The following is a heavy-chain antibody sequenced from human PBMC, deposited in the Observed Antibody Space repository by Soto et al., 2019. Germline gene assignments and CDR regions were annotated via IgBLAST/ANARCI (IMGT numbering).Heavy chain of an antibody. D-gene: IGHD2-15*01. CDR1: GFTFSDYD. CDR3: ARYCSTGSCSDY. Sequence: GGSLRLSCAASGFTFSDYDMSWVRQAPGKGLEWVSHIGSSGSTTYYSDSVKGRFTISRDNAKNSLNLQLNSLRAEDTAVYYCARYCSTGSCSDYWGQGTLVTVSS. CDR2: IGSSGSTT. J-gene: IGHJ4*02. V-gene: IGHV3-11*01.